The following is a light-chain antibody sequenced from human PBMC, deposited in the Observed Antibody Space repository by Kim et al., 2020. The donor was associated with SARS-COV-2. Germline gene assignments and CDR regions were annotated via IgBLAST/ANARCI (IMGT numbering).Light chain of an antibody. Sequence: DIQMTQSPPSLSTYIGDRVTITCQASQDISVSLNWYQQRPGKPPNLHIQGASNSETGVPSRFSGSGSGTHFTLSISHLHPEDIATYYCQLFTYMPPTFGQGTKLYI. CDR2: GAS. CDR3: QLFTYMPPT. V-gene: IGKV1-33*01. CDR1: QDISVS. J-gene: IGKJ2*01.